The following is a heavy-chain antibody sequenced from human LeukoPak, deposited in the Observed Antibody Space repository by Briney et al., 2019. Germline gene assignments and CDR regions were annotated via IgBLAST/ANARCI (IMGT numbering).Heavy chain of an antibody. CDR3: ARDSIAVAGTSGFDY. D-gene: IGHD6-19*01. CDR2: ISYDGSNK. J-gene: IGHJ4*02. CDR1: GSTFSSYA. V-gene: IGHV3-30-3*01. Sequence: GGSLRLSCAASGSTFSSYAMHWVRQAPGKGLEWVAVISYDGSNKYYADSVKGRFTISRDNPKNTLYLQMNSLRAEDTAVYYCARDSIAVAGTSGFDYWGQGTLVTVSS.